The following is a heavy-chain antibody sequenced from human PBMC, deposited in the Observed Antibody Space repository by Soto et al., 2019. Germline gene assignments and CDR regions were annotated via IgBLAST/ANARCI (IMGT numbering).Heavy chain of an antibody. CDR2: IYPGDSDT. Sequence: GASLKISCKGSGYSFTSYWIGWVRQMPGKGLEWMGIIYPGDSDTRYSPSFQGQVTISADKSISTAYLQWSSLKASDTAMYYCARQDYFGLGRYNYYRYFIDVCGKGSS. V-gene: IGHV5-51*01. D-gene: IGHD3-10*01. CDR1: GYSFTSYW. J-gene: IGHJ6*03. CDR3: ARQDYFGLGRYNYYRYFIDV.